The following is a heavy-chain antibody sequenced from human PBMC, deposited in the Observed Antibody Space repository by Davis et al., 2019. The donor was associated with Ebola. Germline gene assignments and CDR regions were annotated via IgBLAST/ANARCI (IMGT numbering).Heavy chain of an antibody. CDR2: ISYDGSNK. V-gene: IGHV3-30*03. Sequence: GESLKISCAASGFTFSSYGMHWVRQAPGKGLEWVAVISYDGSNKYYADSVKGRFTISRDNSKNTLYLQMNSLRAEDTAVYYCARDPNELGGYMDVWGKGTTVTVSS. CDR1: GFTFSSYG. CDR3: ARDPNELGGYMDV. J-gene: IGHJ6*03. D-gene: IGHD1-26*01.